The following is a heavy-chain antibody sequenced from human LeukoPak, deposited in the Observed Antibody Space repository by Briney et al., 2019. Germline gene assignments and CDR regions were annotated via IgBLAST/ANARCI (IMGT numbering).Heavy chain of an antibody. CDR1: GYMFTSYG. CDR2: ISPYENNT. V-gene: IGHV1-18*01. CDR3: ARGPTTVTRAFDY. J-gene: IGHJ4*02. Sequence: ASVKVSCKASGYMFTSYGISWVRQAPGQGLEWMGWISPYENNTNYAQKFQGRVTMTTETSTSTAHMELRSLRSDDTAVYYCARGPTTVTRAFDYWGQGTLVTVSS. D-gene: IGHD4-17*01.